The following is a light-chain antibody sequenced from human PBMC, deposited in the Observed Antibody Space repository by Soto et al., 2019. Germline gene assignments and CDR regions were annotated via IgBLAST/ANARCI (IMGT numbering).Light chain of an antibody. CDR1: QSAGSK. Sequence: EIVMTQSPPTLSVSPGERATLSCRASQSAGSKLAWYQQRPGQAPRLLIYDASNRATGIPARFSGSGSGTEFSLTISSLQSEDFAVYSCQQYGDWPGAFGGGTKV. CDR3: QQYGDWPGA. J-gene: IGKJ4*01. CDR2: DAS. V-gene: IGKV3D-15*01.